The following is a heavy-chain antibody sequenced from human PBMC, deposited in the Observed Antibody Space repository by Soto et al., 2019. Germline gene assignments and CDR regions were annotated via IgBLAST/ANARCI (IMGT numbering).Heavy chain of an antibody. J-gene: IGHJ6*02. CDR3: ARGPTVTTVFYYYYGMDV. D-gene: IGHD4-17*01. V-gene: IGHV1-69*13. CDR1: GGTFSSYA. Sequence: GASVKVSCKASGGTFSSYAISWVRQAPGQGLEWMGGIIPIFGTANYAQKFQGRVTITADESTSTAYMELSSLRSEDTAEYYCARGPTVTTVFYYYYGMDVWGQGTTVTVSS. CDR2: IIPIFGTA.